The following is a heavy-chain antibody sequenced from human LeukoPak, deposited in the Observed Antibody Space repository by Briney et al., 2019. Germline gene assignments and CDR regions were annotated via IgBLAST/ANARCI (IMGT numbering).Heavy chain of an antibody. Sequence: ASVNVSCKASGYTFTGYYMHWVRQAPGQGLEWMGWINPNSGGTNYAQKFQGRVTMTRDTSISTAYMELSRLRSDDTAVYYCARVQSPGWQQLPGGYWGQGTLVTVSS. V-gene: IGHV1-2*02. D-gene: IGHD6-13*01. J-gene: IGHJ4*02. CDR2: INPNSGGT. CDR1: GYTFTGYY. CDR3: ARVQSPGWQQLPGGY.